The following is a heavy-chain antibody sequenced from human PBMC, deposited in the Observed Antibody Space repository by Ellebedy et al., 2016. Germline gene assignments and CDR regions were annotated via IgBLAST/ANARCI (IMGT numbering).Heavy chain of an antibody. CDR2: ISAGGDIT. D-gene: IGHD4-17*01. CDR1: GFTFRNFF. Sequence: EGSLRLSXVASGFTFRNFFMSWVRQAPGGGLEWVSTISAGGDITFSADSVKGRFTISRDNSRDTLYLQMNSLRAEDTAVYYCYYGHYSASWGQGTLVTVSS. V-gene: IGHV3-23*01. CDR3: YYGHYSAS. J-gene: IGHJ4*02.